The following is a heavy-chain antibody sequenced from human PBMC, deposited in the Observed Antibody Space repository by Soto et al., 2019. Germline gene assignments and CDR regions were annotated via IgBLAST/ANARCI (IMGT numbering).Heavy chain of an antibody. D-gene: IGHD6-19*01. V-gene: IGHV3-23*01. CDR1: GFTFSSYA. Sequence: EVQLLESGGGLVQPGGSLRLSCAASGFTFSSYAMSWVRQAPGKGLEWVSAVSGSGGSPYYADSVKGRFTISRDNSKNTLYLQMNSLRAEDTALYYCAKHGDGSGRPRGGFDYWGQGTLVTVSS. J-gene: IGHJ4*02. CDR2: VSGSGGSP. CDR3: AKHGDGSGRPRGGFDY.